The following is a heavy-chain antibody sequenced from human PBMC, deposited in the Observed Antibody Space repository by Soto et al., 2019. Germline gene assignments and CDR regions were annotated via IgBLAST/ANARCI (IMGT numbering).Heavy chain of an antibody. CDR1: GGTFSSYA. V-gene: IGHV1-69*12. Sequence: QVQLVQSGAEVKKPGSSVKVSCKASGGTFSSYAITWVRQAPGQGLEWMGGIIPIFGTANYAQKFQGRVTITADESTSTAYMELSSLRSEDTALYYCATGGSYNWNDAGSPDWGHGTLVTVSS. CDR3: ATGGSYNWNDAGSPD. CDR2: IIPIFGTA. D-gene: IGHD1-1*01. J-gene: IGHJ4*01.